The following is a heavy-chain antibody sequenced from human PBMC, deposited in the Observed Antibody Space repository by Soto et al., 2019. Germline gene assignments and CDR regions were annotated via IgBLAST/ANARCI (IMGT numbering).Heavy chain of an antibody. V-gene: IGHV4-4*07. J-gene: IGHJ6*02. Sequence: QVQLQESGPGLVKPSETLSLTCTVSGGSISSYYWSWIRQPAGKGLEWIGRIYTSGSTNYNPSLKSRGTMSVDTSKNQVSLMLSSVTAADTAVYYCARGHEISDGIDVWGQRTTDTVSS. CDR1: GGSISSYY. CDR2: IYTSGST. CDR3: ARGHEISDGIDV.